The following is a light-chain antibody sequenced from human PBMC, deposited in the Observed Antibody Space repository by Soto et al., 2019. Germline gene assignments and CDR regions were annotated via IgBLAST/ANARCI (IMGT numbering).Light chain of an antibody. CDR3: HQRSNWLT. CDR2: AAS. Sequence: EIGITQAPSTLSGSQGERATLSCRASQSIGSNLAWYQQKPGQAPRLLIYAASIRATDFPARFSGSGSGTEFTLTISGLEYEDFAVYYCHQRSNWLTFGGGTRVDIK. J-gene: IGKJ4*01. CDR1: QSIGSN. V-gene: IGKV3-11*01.